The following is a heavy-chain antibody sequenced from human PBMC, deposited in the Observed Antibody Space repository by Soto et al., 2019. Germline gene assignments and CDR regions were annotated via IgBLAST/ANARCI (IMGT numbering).Heavy chain of an antibody. D-gene: IGHD5-12*01. V-gene: IGHV1-69*01. Sequence: QVQLVQSGAEVKKPGSSVQVSCKASGGGNLRDYRTTWVRQAPGQGLDWVGGIIPKLGSANYAQNFQGRVTITADESTSTVYIELSSLRSGDTAVYYCARVGGGYNFGAVYWGQGTPVTVSS. CDR1: GGGNLRDYR. CDR3: ARVGGGYNFGAVY. CDR2: IIPKLGSA. J-gene: IGHJ4*02.